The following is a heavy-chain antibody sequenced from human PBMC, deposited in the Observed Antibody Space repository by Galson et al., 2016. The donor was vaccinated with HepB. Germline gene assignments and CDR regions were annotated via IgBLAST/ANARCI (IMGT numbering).Heavy chain of an antibody. J-gene: IGHJ6*02. CDR1: GFSFSSYG. CDR3: ARDGRYSSGWATSYYGMDV. D-gene: IGHD6-19*01. V-gene: IGHV3-33*01. Sequence: YPLFLCSASGFSFSSYGMHWVRQAPRNGLEWVAFTWDDGTYKYYVDSVKGRFTISRDNSKNTLYLQMNSLRADDTAVYYCARDGRYSSGWATSYYGMDVWGQGTTVTVSS. CDR2: TWDDGTYK.